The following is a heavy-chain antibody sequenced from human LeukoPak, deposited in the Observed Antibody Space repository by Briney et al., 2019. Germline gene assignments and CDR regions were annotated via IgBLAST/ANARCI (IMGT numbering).Heavy chain of an antibody. J-gene: IGHJ5*02. V-gene: IGHV5-51*01. D-gene: IGHD2-15*01. Sequence: GESLKISCKGSGYSFTDYWIGWVRQTPGKGLELMGIIYPGDSDTRYSPSFQGQVTISADKSINTAYLQWASLKASDTAIYFCAKYAGLVGRGRSWFDPWGQGTLVTVSS. CDR2: IYPGDSDT. CDR1: GYSFTDYW. CDR3: AKYAGLVGRGRSWFDP.